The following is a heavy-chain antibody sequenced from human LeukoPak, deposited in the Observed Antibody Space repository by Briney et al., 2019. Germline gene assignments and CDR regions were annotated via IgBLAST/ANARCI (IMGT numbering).Heavy chain of an antibody. V-gene: IGHV1-46*01. D-gene: IGHD5-24*01. J-gene: IGHJ4*02. Sequence: ASVKFSCKASGYTFTNYYMHWVRQAPGQGLEWMGVINPSTRYTSYAQRFQGRVSMTRDTSTSTVYMGLSSLTSEDTAVYYCARTEISTTLPPDYWGQGTLVSVSS. CDR3: ARTEISTTLPPDY. CDR2: INPSTRYT. CDR1: GYTFTNYY.